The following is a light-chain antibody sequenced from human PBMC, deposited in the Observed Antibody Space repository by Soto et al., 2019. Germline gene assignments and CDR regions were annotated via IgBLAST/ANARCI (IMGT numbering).Light chain of an antibody. V-gene: IGKV1-27*01. CDR3: QTYNSAPLT. CDR1: QGISIY. CDR2: GAS. J-gene: IGKJ4*01. Sequence: DIQMTQSPSSLSASGGDRVTISCRASQGISIYLAWYQQKPGKIPKLLIYGASTLQSGVPSRFSGSGSGTDFTLTISSLQPEDVATYYCQTYNSAPLTFGGGTKVEIK.